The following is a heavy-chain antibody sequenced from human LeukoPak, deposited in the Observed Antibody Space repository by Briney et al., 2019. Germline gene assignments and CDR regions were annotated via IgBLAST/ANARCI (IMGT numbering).Heavy chain of an antibody. CDR1: GGSFSGYY. J-gene: IGHJ4*02. V-gene: IGHV4-34*01. D-gene: IGHD6-13*01. CDR3: AGAAAFDY. Sequence: SETLSLTCAVYGGSFSGYYWSWIRQPPGKGLEWIGEINHSGSTNYNPSLKSRVTISVDTSKSQFSLKLSSVTAADSAVYYCAGAAAFDYWGQGTLVTVSS. CDR2: INHSGST.